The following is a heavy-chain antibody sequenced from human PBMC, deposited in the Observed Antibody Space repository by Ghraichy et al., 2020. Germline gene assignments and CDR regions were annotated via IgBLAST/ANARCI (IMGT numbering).Heavy chain of an antibody. CDR2: ITSSSSII. CDR1: GFTFSRYS. Sequence: ETLSLTCVASGFTFSRYSMNWVRQAPGKGLEWLSYITSSSSIIQYADSVKGRFTISRDNAKNSLYLQMNSLRAEDTAVYYCARDENWAFDYWGQGTLVTVSS. J-gene: IGHJ4*02. V-gene: IGHV3-48*01. CDR3: ARDENWAFDY. D-gene: IGHD3-16*01.